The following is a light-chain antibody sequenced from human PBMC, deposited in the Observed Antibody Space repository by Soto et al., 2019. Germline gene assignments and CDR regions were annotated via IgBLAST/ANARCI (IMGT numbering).Light chain of an antibody. CDR2: GAS. Sequence: EIVLTQSPGTLSLSPGERATLSCRASQSVSSSYLAWYQKKPGQAPRLLIYGASSRATGISDRFSGSGSGKDFTLTISKLEPEDFPEYYCQQYGSSPIFTFGPATKVDIK. CDR1: QSVSSSY. J-gene: IGKJ3*01. CDR3: QQYGSSPIFT. V-gene: IGKV3-20*01.